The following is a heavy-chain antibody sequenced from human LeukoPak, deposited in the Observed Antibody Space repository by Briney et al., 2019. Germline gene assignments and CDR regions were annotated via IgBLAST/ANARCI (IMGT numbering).Heavy chain of an antibody. J-gene: IGHJ4*02. Sequence: PSETLSLTCTISGSSITSVSHYWGWIRQPPGKGLEWIGDIYYIGSTYYSPSLGSRVTMSVHTSENQFSLRLNSVTAVDTAVYYCARRWGNIVGVTYEYWGQGTLVTVSS. D-gene: IGHD3-16*01. CDR3: ARRWGNIVGVTYEY. V-gene: IGHV4-39*01. CDR2: IYYIGST. CDR1: GSSITSVSHY.